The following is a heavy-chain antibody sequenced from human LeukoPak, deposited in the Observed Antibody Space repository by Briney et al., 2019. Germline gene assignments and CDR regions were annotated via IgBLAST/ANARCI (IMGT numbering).Heavy chain of an antibody. Sequence: SETLSLTCTVSGGSISSYYWTWLRQPAGKGLEWIGRIYPSGSTNYNPSLKSRVIISVDTSKNQFSLKLSSVTAADTAVYYCARENSGSYREFDYWGQGTLVTVSS. CDR3: ARENSGSYREFDY. J-gene: IGHJ4*02. D-gene: IGHD1-26*01. CDR1: GGSISSYY. V-gene: IGHV4-4*07. CDR2: IYPSGST.